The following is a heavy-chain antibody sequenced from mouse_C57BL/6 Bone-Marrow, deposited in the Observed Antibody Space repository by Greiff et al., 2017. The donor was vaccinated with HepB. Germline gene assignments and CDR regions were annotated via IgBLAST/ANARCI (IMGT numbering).Heavy chain of an antibody. Sequence: VQLVESGPGLVKPSQSLFLTCSITGFPITSGYYWIWIRQSPGKPLEWMGYITHSGETFYNPSLQSPISITRETSKNQFFLQLNSVTTEDTAMYYCAGDPYYGSSYDWYFDVWGTGTTVTVSS. CDR1: GFPITSGYY. V-gene: IGHV12-3*01. J-gene: IGHJ1*03. D-gene: IGHD1-1*01. CDR2: ITHSGET. CDR3: AGDPYYGSSYDWYFDV.